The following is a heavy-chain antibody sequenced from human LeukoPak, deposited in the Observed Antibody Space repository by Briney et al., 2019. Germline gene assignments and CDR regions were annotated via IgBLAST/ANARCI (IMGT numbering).Heavy chain of an antibody. V-gene: IGHV4-59*01. CDR1: GGSISSYY. Sequence: SETLSLTCTVSGGSISSYYWSWIRQPPGKGLEWIGYIYYSGSTNCNPSLKSRVTISVDTSKNQFSLKLSSVTAADTAVYYCASFPPPYSGSYYFAFDIWGQGTMVTVSS. CDR2: IYYSGST. CDR3: ASFPPPYSGSYYFAFDI. D-gene: IGHD1-26*01. J-gene: IGHJ3*02.